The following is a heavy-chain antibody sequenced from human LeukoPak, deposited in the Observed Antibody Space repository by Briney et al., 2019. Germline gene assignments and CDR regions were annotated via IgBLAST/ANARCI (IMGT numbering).Heavy chain of an antibody. D-gene: IGHD1-1*01. CDR3: ARDIAWNVGY. CDR2: INAHDGHT. Sequence: ASVKVSCKTSGYTFTRFGISWVRQGPGQGLEWVGWINAHDGHTNYAQRLQGRVTITMDTSTSTAYMEVRSLRFDDTAVYYCARDIAWNVGYWAQGTLVTVSS. V-gene: IGHV1-18*01. J-gene: IGHJ4*02. CDR1: GYTFTRFG.